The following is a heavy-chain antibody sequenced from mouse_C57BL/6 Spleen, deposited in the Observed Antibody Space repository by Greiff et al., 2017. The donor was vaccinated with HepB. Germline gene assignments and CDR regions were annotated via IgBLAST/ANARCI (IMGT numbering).Heavy chain of an antibody. V-gene: IGHV1-22*01. CDR3: ASSSGYPLYAMDY. CDR1: GYTFTDYN. D-gene: IGHD3-2*02. Sequence: EVQLVESGPELVKPGASVKMSCKASGYTFTDYNMHWVKQSHGKSLEWIGYINPNNGGTSYNQKFKGKATLTVNKSSSTAYMELRSLTSEDSAVYYCASSSGYPLYAMDYWGQGTSVTVSS. CDR2: INPNNGGT. J-gene: IGHJ4*01.